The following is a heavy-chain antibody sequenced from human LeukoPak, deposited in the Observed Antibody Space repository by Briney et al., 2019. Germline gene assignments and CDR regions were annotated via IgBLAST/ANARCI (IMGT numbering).Heavy chain of an antibody. D-gene: IGHD3-16*01. CDR2: ISYDGSNK. CDR1: GFTFSSYA. Sequence: GSLRLSCAASGFTFSSYAMHWVRQAPGKGLEWVAVISYDGSNKYYADSVKGRFTISRDNSKNTLYLQMNSLRAEDTVVYYCAKAVGTTFEYYYYYYYMDVWGKGTTVTVSS. V-gene: IGHV3-30*04. J-gene: IGHJ6*03. CDR3: AKAVGTTFEYYYYYYYMDV.